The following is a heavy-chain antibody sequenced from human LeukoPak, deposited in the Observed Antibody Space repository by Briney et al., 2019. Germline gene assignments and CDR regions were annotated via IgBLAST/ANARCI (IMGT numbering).Heavy chain of an antibody. CDR1: GFTFSNAW. CDR2: IKSRTDGGTT. V-gene: IGHV3-15*01. J-gene: IGHJ4*02. Sequence: PGGSLRLSCAASGFTFSNAWMNWVRQAPGKGLECVGRIKSRTDGGTTEYAAPVKGRFTISRDDSENTLYLQMNSLTTEDTAVYFYTTRNNNFNSHYWGQGTLVTVS. CDR3: TTRNNNFNSHY. D-gene: IGHD4-11*01.